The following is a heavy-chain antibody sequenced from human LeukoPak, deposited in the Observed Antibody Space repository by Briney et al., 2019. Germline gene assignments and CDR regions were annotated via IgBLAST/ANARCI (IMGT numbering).Heavy chain of an antibody. CDR3: ARRNSYRMVTSGFDY. CDR1: GGSFSGYY. V-gene: IGHV4-34*01. CDR2: INHSGST. Sequence: SETLSLTCAVYGGSFSGYYWSWIRQPPGKGLEWIGEINHSGSTNYNPSLKSRVTISVDTSKNQFSLKLSSVTAADTAVYYCARRNSYRMVTSGFDYWGQGTLVTVSS. D-gene: IGHD5-18*01. J-gene: IGHJ4*02.